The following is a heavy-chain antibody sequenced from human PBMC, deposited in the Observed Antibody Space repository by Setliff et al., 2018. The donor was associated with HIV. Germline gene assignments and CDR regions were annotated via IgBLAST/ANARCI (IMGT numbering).Heavy chain of an antibody. D-gene: IGHD1-7*01. J-gene: IGHJ4*02. CDR2: ISHSGIT. CDR3: ARWRDNWNSGFDY. Sequence: SETLSLTCIVSGVSTISSSSSYYWGWIRQPPGKGLEWIGYISHSGITYYNPSLKSRVTISVDTSKNHFSLRLSSVTAADTAVYYCARWRDNWNSGFDYWGQGTLVTVSS. CDR1: GVSTISSSSSYY. V-gene: IGHV4-39*02.